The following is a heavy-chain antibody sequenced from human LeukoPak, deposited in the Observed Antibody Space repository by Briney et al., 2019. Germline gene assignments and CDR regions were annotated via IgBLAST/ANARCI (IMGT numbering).Heavy chain of an antibody. D-gene: IGHD3-10*01. CDR1: GGSFSGYY. V-gene: IGHV4-34*01. Sequence: SETLSLTCAVYGGSFSGYYWSWIRQPPGEGLEWIGEINHSGSTNYNPSLKSRVTISVDTSKNQFPLKLSSVTAADTAVYYCARERGNGSSYWGQGTLVTVSS. J-gene: IGHJ4*02. CDR2: INHSGST. CDR3: ARERGNGSSY.